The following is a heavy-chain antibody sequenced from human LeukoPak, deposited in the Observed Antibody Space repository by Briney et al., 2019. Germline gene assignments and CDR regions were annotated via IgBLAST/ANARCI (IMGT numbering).Heavy chain of an antibody. CDR1: GFSLSTSGVG. Sequence: SGPTLVKPTQTLTLTCTFSGFSLSTSGVGVGWIRQPPGKALEWLALIYWNDDKRYSSSLKSRLTITKDTSKNQVVLTMTNMDPVDTATYYCAHRPYFGVVSEYVFDYWGQGTLVTVSS. CDR3: AHRPYFGVVSEYVFDY. J-gene: IGHJ4*02. CDR2: IYWNDDK. D-gene: IGHD3-3*01. V-gene: IGHV2-5*01.